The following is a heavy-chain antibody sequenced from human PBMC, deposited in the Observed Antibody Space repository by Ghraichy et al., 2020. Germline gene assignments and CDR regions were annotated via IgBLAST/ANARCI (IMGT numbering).Heavy chain of an antibody. CDR2: INGSGSFR. Sequence: GGSLRLSCVGSGFTFSSYSMNWVRQSPGKGLEWVSYINGSGSFRTYADSVKGRFTISRDNARNTLYLEMNSLRDEDRAVYYCARGSTVLRFYYYGGMDVWGQGTTVTVSS. CDR3: ARGSTVLRFYYYGGMDV. CDR1: GFTFSSYS. V-gene: IGHV3-48*02. J-gene: IGHJ6*02. D-gene: IGHD4-23*01.